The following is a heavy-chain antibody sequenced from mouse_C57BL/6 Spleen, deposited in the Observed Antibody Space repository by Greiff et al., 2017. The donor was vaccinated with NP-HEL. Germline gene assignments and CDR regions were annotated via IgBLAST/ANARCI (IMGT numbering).Heavy chain of an antibody. Sequence: VQLQQSGPELVKPGASVKMSCKASGYTFTDYNMHWVKQSHGKSLEWIGYINPNNGGTSYNQKFKGKATLTVNKSSSTAYMELRSLTSEDSAVYYCARNEGLPAWFAYWGQGTLVTVSA. D-gene: IGHD2-4*01. CDR3: ARNEGLPAWFAY. CDR2: INPNNGGT. V-gene: IGHV1-22*01. CDR1: GYTFTDYN. J-gene: IGHJ3*01.